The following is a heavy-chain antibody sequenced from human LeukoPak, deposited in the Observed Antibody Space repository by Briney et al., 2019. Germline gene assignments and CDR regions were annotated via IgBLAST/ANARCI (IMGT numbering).Heavy chain of an antibody. CDR2: IYYSGST. Sequence: PSETLSLTCTVSGGSISSFYWSWIRQPPGKGLEWIGYIYYSGSTNYNPSLKSRVTISVDTSKNQFSLKLSSMTAADTAVYFCARRSRDAYNFDYWGQGTLVTVSS. V-gene: IGHV4-59*08. D-gene: IGHD5-24*01. CDR1: GGSISSFY. J-gene: IGHJ4*02. CDR3: ARRSRDAYNFDY.